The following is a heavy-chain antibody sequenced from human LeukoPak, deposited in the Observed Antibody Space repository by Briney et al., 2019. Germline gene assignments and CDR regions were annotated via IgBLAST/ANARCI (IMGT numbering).Heavy chain of an antibody. CDR2: INPSGGST. CDR1: GYTFTSYY. Sequence: ASVKVSCKASGYTFTSYYMHWVRQAPGQGLEWMGIINPSGGSTSYAQKFQGRVTMTRDTSTSTVYMELSSLRSEDTAAYYCARDLFWLTGGSGRAKYYYYGMDVWGQGTTVTVSS. D-gene: IGHD3-10*01. J-gene: IGHJ6*02. V-gene: IGHV1-46*01. CDR3: ARDLFWLTGGSGRAKYYYYGMDV.